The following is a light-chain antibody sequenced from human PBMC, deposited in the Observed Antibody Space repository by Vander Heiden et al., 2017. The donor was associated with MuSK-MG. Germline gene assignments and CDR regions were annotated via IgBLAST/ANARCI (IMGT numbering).Light chain of an antibody. CDR2: EVS. V-gene: IGLV2-8*01. CDR3: SSYGGSNNLV. CDR1: SSDAGGYNY. J-gene: IGLJ2*01. Sequence: QSALTQPPSASGSPGQPVTISGTGTSSDAGGYNYVSWYQQHPGKAPKLIIYEVSKRPSGVPDRFSCSKSGNTASLTVSGLQPEDEADYYCSSYGGSNNLVFGGGTKLTVL.